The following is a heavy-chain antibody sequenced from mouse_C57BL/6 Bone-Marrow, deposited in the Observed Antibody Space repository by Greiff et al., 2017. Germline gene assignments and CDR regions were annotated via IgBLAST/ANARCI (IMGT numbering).Heavy chain of an antibody. J-gene: IGHJ2*01. CDR1: GYTFTGYW. Sequence: VQLQQSGAELMKPGASVKLSCKATGYTFTGYWIEWVKQRPGHGLEWIGEILPGSGRTNYNEKFKGKATFTADTSSNTAYMQLSSLTTEDSAIYYCASHYYGSSWYYFDYWGQGTTLTVSS. CDR3: ASHYYGSSWYYFDY. V-gene: IGHV1-9*01. CDR2: ILPGSGRT. D-gene: IGHD1-1*01.